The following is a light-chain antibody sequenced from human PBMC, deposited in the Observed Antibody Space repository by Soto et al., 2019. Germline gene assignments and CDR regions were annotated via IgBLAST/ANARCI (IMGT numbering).Light chain of an antibody. CDR2: WAS. J-gene: IGKJ1*01. CDR3: QQYYTAPQT. V-gene: IGKV4-1*01. Sequence: DIVMTQSPDSLAVSLGERATINCKSSQSVLYNSNNKNFLAWYQQKPGRAPKLLIYWASTRESGVPDRFSGSGSETDFTLTISTLQAEDVAVYFCQQYYTAPQTFGQGTKVEVK. CDR1: QSVLYNSNNKNF.